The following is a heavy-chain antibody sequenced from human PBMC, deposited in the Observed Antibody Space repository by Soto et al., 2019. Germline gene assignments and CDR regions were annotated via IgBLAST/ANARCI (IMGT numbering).Heavy chain of an antibody. J-gene: IGHJ4*02. V-gene: IGHV1-2*02. CDR3: ASEDCRNTNCLKGFDY. CDR1: GYTFTDYY. D-gene: IGHD2-15*01. Sequence: GASVKVSCKTSGYTFTDYYMHWVRQAPGQGFEWVGGINPKSGGSKYVPKFQGRVTVTRDTSTSTAYMELNRLTSDDTAVYYCASEDCRNTNCLKGFDYWGQGTLVT. CDR2: INPKSGGS.